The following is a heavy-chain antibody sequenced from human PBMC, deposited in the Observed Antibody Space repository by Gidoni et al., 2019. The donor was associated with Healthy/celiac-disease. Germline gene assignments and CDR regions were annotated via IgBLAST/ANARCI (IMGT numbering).Heavy chain of an antibody. D-gene: IGHD4-17*01. V-gene: IGHV1-24*01. CDR2: FDPEDGET. CDR3: ATFSYGGNSVDAFDI. CDR1: GYTPPELS. Sequence: QVQLVQSGAEVKKPGASVKVSCKVSGYTPPELSMHWVRQAPGKGLEWMGGFDPEDGETIYAQKFQGRVTMTEDTSTDTAYMELSSLRSEDTAVYYCATFSYGGNSVDAFDIWGQGTMVTVSS. J-gene: IGHJ3*02.